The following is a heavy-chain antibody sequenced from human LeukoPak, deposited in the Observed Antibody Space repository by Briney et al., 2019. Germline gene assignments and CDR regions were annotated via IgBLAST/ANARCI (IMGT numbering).Heavy chain of an antibody. Sequence: GGSLRLSCAASGFTFSSYWMTWVRQAPGKGLEWVANIKHDGTDKNYVNSVKGRFTISRDSAKNSLYLQMNSLRAEDTAVYYCARGLHLLPRSTLDYWGQGTLVTVSS. CDR3: ARGLHLLPRSTLDY. D-gene: IGHD3-22*01. CDR2: IKHDGTDK. J-gene: IGHJ4*02. V-gene: IGHV3-7*01. CDR1: GFTFSSYW.